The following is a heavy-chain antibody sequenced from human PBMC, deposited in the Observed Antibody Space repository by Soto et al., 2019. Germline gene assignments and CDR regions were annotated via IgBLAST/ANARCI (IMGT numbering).Heavy chain of an antibody. Sequence: SETLSLTCTVSGGSINNGDNYWSWVRQSPGKGLEWIGCIYQSGTAYDNLSLQSRLTISADMSKNQFSLKLNSVTAADTAVYYCAREPGSYAAMGYFDYWGQGTLVTVSS. CDR2: IYQSGTA. V-gene: IGHV4-30-4*01. D-gene: IGHD2-8*01. J-gene: IGHJ4*02. CDR3: AREPGSYAAMGYFDY. CDR1: GGSINNGDNY.